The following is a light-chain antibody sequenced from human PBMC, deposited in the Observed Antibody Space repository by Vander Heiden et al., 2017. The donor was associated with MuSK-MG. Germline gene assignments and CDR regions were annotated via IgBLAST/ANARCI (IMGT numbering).Light chain of an antibody. J-gene: IGLJ1*01. CDR2: DVT. Sequence: QSALPQPASVSGSPGQSITISCTGTSSDVGSYNYVSWYQQHPGKAPKVLIYDVTNRPSGVSNRFSGSKSGNTASLTISGLQAEDEADYYCTSYTSSGTYVFGTGTEVTV. CDR1: SSDVGSYNY. V-gene: IGLV2-14*03. CDR3: TSYTSSGTYV.